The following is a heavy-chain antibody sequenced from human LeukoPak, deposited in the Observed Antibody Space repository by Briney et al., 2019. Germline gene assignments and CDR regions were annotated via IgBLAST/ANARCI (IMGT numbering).Heavy chain of an antibody. V-gene: IGHV3-15*01. CDR1: GFSFSNAW. Sequence: GGSLRLSCVVSGFSFSNAWMTWVRQAPGKGLEWVGRIKSKTNGGTPDYAAPVKGRFTISSDDSKSTLYLQMNSLETEDTATYYCATEGGSGWYGHFDHWGQGTLVTVSS. CDR2: IKSKTNGGTP. J-gene: IGHJ4*02. CDR3: ATEGGSGWYGHFDH. D-gene: IGHD6-19*01.